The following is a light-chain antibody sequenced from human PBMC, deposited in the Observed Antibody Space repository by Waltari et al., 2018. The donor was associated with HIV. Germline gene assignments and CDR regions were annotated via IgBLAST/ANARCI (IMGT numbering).Light chain of an antibody. CDR2: KDS. V-gene: IGLV3-25*03. J-gene: IGLJ3*02. CDR3: QSADSSGTWV. Sequence: SYELTQPPSVSVSPGQTARITCSGDALTKKYAYWYQQKPGQAPVLGIYKDSERPSGIPERFSGSSSGTIVTLTISGVQTEDEADYYCQSADSSGTWVFGGGTKLTVL. CDR1: ALTKKY.